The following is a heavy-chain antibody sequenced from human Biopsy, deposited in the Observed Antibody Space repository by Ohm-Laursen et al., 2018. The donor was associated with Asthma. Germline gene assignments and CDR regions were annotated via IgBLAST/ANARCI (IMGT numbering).Heavy chain of an antibody. CDR1: GFTFSTSW. CDR2: IKEDGSEK. D-gene: IGHD3-3*01. Sequence: SLRLSCSASGFTFSTSWMTWVRQAPGKGLEWVANIKEDGSEKNYVDSVKGRFTISRDNGRSAVFLQMYRLTLEDTAVYYCAGDNRFLSPNPAFYPMDVWGHGTTVTVSS. CDR3: AGDNRFLSPNPAFYPMDV. V-gene: IGHV3-7*01. J-gene: IGHJ6*02.